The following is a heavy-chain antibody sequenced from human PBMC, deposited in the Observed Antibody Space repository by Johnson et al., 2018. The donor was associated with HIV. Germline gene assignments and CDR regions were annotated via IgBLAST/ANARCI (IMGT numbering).Heavy chain of an antibody. CDR1: GFTFSSYG. CDR2: IRYDGSNT. CDR3: AKEEGIAAAGGAFDI. J-gene: IGHJ3*02. D-gene: IGHD6-13*01. V-gene: IGHV3-30*02. Sequence: QVQLVESGGGVVQPGGSLRLSCAASGFTFSSYGMHWVRQAPGKGLEWVAFIRYDGSNTYDADSVRGRFTISRDNSKNTLYLQMNSLRAEDTAVYYCAKEEGIAAAGGAFDIWGQGTMVTVSS.